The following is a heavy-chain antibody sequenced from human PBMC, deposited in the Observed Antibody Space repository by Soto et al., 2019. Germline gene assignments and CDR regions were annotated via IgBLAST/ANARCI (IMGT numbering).Heavy chain of an antibody. CDR3: AREEYRQVDH. V-gene: IGHV1-18*04. CDR1: GYTFTNYG. CDR2: ISTNSGHT. D-gene: IGHD3-16*02. Sequence: QVQLVQSGTEVKKPGASVKVSCTASGYTFTNYGITWVRQAPGQGLEWMGGISTNSGHTDYAQKFRGRVTMTTDRSTTTAYMDLRSLRSDDTAVYYCAREEYRQVDHWGQGTLVTVSS. J-gene: IGHJ5*02.